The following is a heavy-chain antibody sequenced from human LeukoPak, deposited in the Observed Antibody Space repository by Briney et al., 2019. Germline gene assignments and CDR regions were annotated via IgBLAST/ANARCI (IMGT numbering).Heavy chain of an antibody. CDR1: GFTFNSYA. D-gene: IGHD7-27*01. J-gene: IGHJ4*02. CDR2: ISGSGDNT. V-gene: IGHV3-23*01. Sequence: GGSLRLYCAASGFTFNSYAMSWVRQAPGKGLEWVSSISGSGDNTFYADSVKGRFTISRDNSKSTLYLQINSLRAEDTAVYYCAKDPFHWGTIYFDYWGQGTLVTVSS. CDR3: AKDPFHWGTIYFDY.